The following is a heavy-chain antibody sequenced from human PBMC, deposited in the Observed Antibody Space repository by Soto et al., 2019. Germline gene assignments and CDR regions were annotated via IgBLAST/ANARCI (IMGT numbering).Heavy chain of an antibody. V-gene: IGHV1-18*01. CDR3: ARVEQQLGKWWFDP. Sequence: ASVKVSCKASGYTFTSYGISWVRRAPGQGLEWMGWISAYNGNTNYAQKLQGRVTMTTDTSTSTAYMELRSLRSDDTAVYYCARVEQQLGKWWFDPLGQGTLVTVSS. CDR2: ISAYNGNT. CDR1: GYTFTSYG. D-gene: IGHD6-13*01. J-gene: IGHJ5*02.